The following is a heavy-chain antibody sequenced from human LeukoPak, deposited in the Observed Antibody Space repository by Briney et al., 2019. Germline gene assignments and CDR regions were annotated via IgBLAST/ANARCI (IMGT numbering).Heavy chain of an antibody. CDR2: INHRGST. V-gene: IGHV4-34*01. J-gene: IGHJ5*02. D-gene: IGHD2-15*01. CDR1: GGSFSGYY. CDR3: ARGTVVAAISWFDP. Sequence: SETLSLTCGVYGGSFSGYYWSWLRQPPGKGLEWIGEINHRGSTNYNPSLKGRVIISVDTSKSQFSLRLTSVTAADTAVYYCARGTVVAAISWFDPWGQGTLVTVSS.